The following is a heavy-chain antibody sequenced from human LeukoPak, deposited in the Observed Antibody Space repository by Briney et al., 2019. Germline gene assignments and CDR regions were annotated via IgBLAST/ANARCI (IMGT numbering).Heavy chain of an antibody. J-gene: IGHJ4*02. Sequence: PGGALILSCAASGFTFSSYSVKWVRRAPGKGLGWVSSNSSSSNYKYYADSVKGRFTIATDNAKNSLYLQMNSLRAEDTAVYYCARLIAAAGPDWGQGTLVTVSS. CDR1: GFTFSSYS. V-gene: IGHV3-21*01. CDR2: NSSSSNYK. D-gene: IGHD6-13*01. CDR3: ARLIAAAGPD.